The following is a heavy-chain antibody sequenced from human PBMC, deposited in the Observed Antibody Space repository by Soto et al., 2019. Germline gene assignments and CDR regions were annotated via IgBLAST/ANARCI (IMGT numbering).Heavy chain of an antibody. CDR3: ATQEVGGSYVYTFDP. D-gene: IGHD1-26*01. J-gene: IGHJ5*02. CDR1: GGSVSSGSYY. CDR2: IYYSGST. V-gene: IGHV4-61*01. Sequence: PSETLSLTCTVSGGSVSSGSYYWSWIRQPPGKGLEWIGYIYYSGSTYYNPSLKSRVTISVDTPKNQFSLKLSSVTAADTAVYYCATQEVGGSYVYTFDPWGQGTLVTVS.